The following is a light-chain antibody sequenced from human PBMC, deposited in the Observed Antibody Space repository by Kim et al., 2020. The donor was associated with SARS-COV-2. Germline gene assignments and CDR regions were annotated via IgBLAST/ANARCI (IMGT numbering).Light chain of an antibody. CDR2: GTS. Sequence: EIVLTQSPGTLSLFPGERVTLSCRASQTVTRSYLAWYQQKPGQAPRLLIYGTSSRATGIPDRFSGSGSGTDFTLTISRLEPEDFAVYYCQQYGSSSYTFGQGTKLEIK. J-gene: IGKJ2*01. CDR3: QQYGSSSYT. V-gene: IGKV3-20*01. CDR1: QTVTRSY.